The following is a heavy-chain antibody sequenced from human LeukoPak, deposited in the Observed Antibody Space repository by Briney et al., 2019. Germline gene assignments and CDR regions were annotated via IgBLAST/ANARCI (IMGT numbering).Heavy chain of an antibody. Sequence: SETLSLTRTVSGDSISSYYWSWILQPPGKGLEWIGYISASGSTKHNPSLGSRISISLDTSKSQVSLNLRSATAADTAVYYCARHYDDFRVGGWFDPWGQGILVTVSS. J-gene: IGHJ5*02. V-gene: IGHV4-4*09. CDR3: ARHYDDFRVGGWFDP. CDR1: GDSISSYY. D-gene: IGHD3-3*01. CDR2: ISASGST.